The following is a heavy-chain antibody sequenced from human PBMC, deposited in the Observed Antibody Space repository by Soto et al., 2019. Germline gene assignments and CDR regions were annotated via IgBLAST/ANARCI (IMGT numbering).Heavy chain of an antibody. CDR2: IYYSGST. D-gene: IGHD6-13*01. V-gene: IGHV4-39*01. Sequence: SETLSLTCTVSGGSISSSSYFWGWIRQPPGKGLEWIGSIYYSGSTYYKPSLKSRVTVSVDTSKNQFSLKLSSVTAADTAVYYCARHGGSSSWYFLFDYWGQGTLVTVSS. CDR3: ARHGGSSSWYFLFDY. CDR1: GGSISSSSYF. J-gene: IGHJ4*02.